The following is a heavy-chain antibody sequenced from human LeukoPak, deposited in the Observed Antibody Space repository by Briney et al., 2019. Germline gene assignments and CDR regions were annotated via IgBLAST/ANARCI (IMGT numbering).Heavy chain of an antibody. Sequence: PGGSLRLSCAASGFTFRNYGMHWVRQAPGKVLEWVAVTSHDGSNKYYTDSVKGRFTISRDNSKDTLYLQMNSLRAEDTAVYYCARGGRWLQFKIDYWGQGTLVTVSS. CDR1: GFTFRNYG. CDR3: ARGGRWLQFKIDY. CDR2: TSHDGSNK. J-gene: IGHJ4*02. V-gene: IGHV3-30*03. D-gene: IGHD5-24*01.